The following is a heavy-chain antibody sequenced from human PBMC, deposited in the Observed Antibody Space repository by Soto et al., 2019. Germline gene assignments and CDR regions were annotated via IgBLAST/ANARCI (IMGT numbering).Heavy chain of an antibody. D-gene: IGHD4-17*01. CDR2: IYYSGST. Sequence: QVQLQESGPGLVKPSETLSLTCTVYGGSIRSYYWSWIRQPPGKGLEWIGYIYYSGSTNYNPSLKSRVTISVDTSKNQFSLKLSSVTAADTAVYYCARRYGGAFDIWGQGTMVTVSS. J-gene: IGHJ3*02. CDR3: ARRYGGAFDI. CDR1: GGSIRSYY. V-gene: IGHV4-59*08.